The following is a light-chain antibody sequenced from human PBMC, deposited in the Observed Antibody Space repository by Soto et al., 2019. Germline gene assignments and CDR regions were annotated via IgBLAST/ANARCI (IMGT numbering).Light chain of an antibody. CDR2: LGS. Sequence: DIVMTPSPLSLPVTPGELASISCRSSESLLHSSGFNYLDWYLQKPGQSPQLLIYLGSTRASGVPHRFSGSGSGTDFTLKISSVEAEDVGVDYGMQALQTGWTVGRGTKVEIK. J-gene: IGKJ1*01. V-gene: IGKV2-28*01. CDR3: MQALQTGWT. CDR1: ESLLHSSGFNY.